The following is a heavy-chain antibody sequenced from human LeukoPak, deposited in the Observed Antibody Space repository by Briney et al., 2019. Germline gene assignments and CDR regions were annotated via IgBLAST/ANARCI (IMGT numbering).Heavy chain of an antibody. CDR2: IAHDGTR. J-gene: IGHJ4*02. D-gene: IGHD2/OR15-2a*01. V-gene: IGHV4-4*02. CDR1: GXSIDMTNY. Sequence: SETLSLTCGVSGXSIDMTNYWSWVRQAPGKVLEWIGEIAHDGTRNYNASLRSRVAMSLDRANNQFSLSLTSVTAADTAVYYCTRENRPFCPFAYWGQGVLVTVSS. CDR3: TRENRPFCPFAY.